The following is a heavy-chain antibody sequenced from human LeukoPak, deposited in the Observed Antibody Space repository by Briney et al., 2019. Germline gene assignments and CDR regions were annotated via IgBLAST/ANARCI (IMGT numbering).Heavy chain of an antibody. J-gene: IGHJ5*02. CDR1: GYTFTSYG. CDR3: ARGSSSGWWSWFDP. D-gene: IGHD6-19*01. CDR2: ISTYNGNT. Sequence: ASVKVSCKASGYTFTSYGISWVRQAPGQGLEWMGWISTYNGNTNSAQKFQGRVTMTTDTSTSTAYMEVKSLRSDDTAVFYCARGSSSGWWSWFDPWGQGTLVTVSS. V-gene: IGHV1-18*01.